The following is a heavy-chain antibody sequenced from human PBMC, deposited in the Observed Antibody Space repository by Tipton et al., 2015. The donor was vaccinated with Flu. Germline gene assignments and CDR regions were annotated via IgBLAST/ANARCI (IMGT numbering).Heavy chain of an antibody. Sequence: TLSLTCFVSGASIGGHYCWGWIRQPPGQGLQWIGNVCLGGSPYYNPSLKSRLTISVDTSKNQFSLRLSSVTAADTAVYYCARHTGDSVRGVIDYWGQGTLVTVSS. CDR2: VCLGGSP. V-gene: IGHV4-38-2*01. CDR1: GASIGGHYC. D-gene: IGHD3-10*02. CDR3: ARHTGDSVRGVIDY. J-gene: IGHJ4*02.